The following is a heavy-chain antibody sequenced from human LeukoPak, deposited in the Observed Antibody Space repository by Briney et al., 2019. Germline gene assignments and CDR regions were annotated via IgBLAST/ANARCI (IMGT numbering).Heavy chain of an antibody. Sequence: SETLSLTCTVSDGSISSYYWSWIRQPPGKGLEWIGYIYYSGSTNYNPSLKSRVTISVDTSKNQFSLKLSSVTAADTDVYYCVGSPYVWGSYRYDYWGQGTLVTVAS. D-gene: IGHD3-16*02. CDR3: VGSPYVWGSYRYDY. CDR2: IYYSGST. CDR1: DGSISSYY. J-gene: IGHJ4*02. V-gene: IGHV4-59*01.